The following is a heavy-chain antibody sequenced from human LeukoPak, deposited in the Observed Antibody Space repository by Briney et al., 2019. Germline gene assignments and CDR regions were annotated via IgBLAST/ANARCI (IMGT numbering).Heavy chain of an antibody. J-gene: IGHJ6*04. CDR3: AELGITMIGGV. CDR1: GFTFSSYE. CDR2: ISSSGSTI. D-gene: IGHD3-10*02. V-gene: IGHV3-48*03. Sequence: GGSLRLSCAASGFTFSSYEMNWVRQDPGKGLEWVSYISSSGSTIYYADSVRGRFTISRDNAKDSLYLQMNSLRAEDTAVYYCAELGITMIGGVWGKGTTVTISS.